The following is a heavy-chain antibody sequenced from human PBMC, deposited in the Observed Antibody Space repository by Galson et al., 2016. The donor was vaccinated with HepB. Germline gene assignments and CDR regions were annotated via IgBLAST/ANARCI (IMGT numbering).Heavy chain of an antibody. CDR2: ISSSGDKT. V-gene: IGHV3-23*01. CDR3: AKDTPYTPSIYVAFDL. CDR1: GFTFSSFA. J-gene: IGHJ3*01. D-gene: IGHD2-2*02. Sequence: SLRLSCAASGFTFSSFAMSWVRQSPGKGLEWVSGISSSGDKTHYADSVKGRFTVSRDNSKNTLYLQTNSLRAEDTAVYWCAKDTPYTPSIYVAFDLWGQGTMVTVSS.